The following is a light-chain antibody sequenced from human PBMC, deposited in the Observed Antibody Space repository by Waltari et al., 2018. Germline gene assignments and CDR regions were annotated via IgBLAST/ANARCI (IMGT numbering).Light chain of an antibody. J-gene: IGKJ2*01. CDR2: GAF. CDR1: QSLSSTY. CDR3: QQYGSAPPYS. Sequence: EIVLTQSPGTLSLSPGERATLSCRASQSLSSTYLVWYQQRPGQAPRLLIYGAFHRATGIPDRFSGSGSGTDFTLTISRLEPEDFAFYYCQQYGSAPPYSFGQGTKVEIK. V-gene: IGKV3-20*01.